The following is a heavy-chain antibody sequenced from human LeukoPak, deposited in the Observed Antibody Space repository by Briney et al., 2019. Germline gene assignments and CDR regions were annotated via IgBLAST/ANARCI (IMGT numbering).Heavy chain of an antibody. CDR1: GGSISNYY. CDR3: ARRVAVAGTYYFDN. CDR2: IYYSGST. V-gene: IGHV4-59*08. Sequence: SETLSLTCTVPGGSISNYYWSWIRQPPGKGLEWIGHIYYSGSTNYNPSLTSRVTMSLDTSKKQSYLRLSSVTAADTAVYYCARRVAVAGTYYFDNWGQGTLVTVSS. J-gene: IGHJ4*02. D-gene: IGHD6-19*01.